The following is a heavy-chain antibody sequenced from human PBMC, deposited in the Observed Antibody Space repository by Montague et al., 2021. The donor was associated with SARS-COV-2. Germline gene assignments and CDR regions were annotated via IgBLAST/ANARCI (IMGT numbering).Heavy chain of an antibody. J-gene: IGHJ4*02. V-gene: IGHV3-30-3*01. Sequence: SLRLSCAASGFTFSHYAMNWVRQAPGKGLEWVAFVSYDGDNKFYAESVKGRFSISRGKAKNTLNLEVHSLRPDDTAVYYCARGRGPETGYHFDYWGQGTLVTVSS. CDR3: ARGRGPETGYHFDY. CDR2: VSYDGDNK. CDR1: GFTFSHYA. D-gene: IGHD3-9*01.